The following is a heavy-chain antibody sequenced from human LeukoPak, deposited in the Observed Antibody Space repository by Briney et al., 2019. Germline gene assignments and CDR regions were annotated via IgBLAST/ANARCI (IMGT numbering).Heavy chain of an antibody. D-gene: IGHD2-21*02. V-gene: IGHV3-21*01. Sequence: GGSLRLSCAASGFTFSSYTMNWVRQAPGKGLEWVSSISGSSGYISYADSVKGRFTISRDNAKKSLYLQMTSLTAEDTAVYSCARDRGAYCGGDCYLGFDYWGRGTLVTVSS. CDR2: ISGSSGYI. CDR3: ARDRGAYCGGDCYLGFDY. J-gene: IGHJ4*01. CDR1: GFTFSSYT.